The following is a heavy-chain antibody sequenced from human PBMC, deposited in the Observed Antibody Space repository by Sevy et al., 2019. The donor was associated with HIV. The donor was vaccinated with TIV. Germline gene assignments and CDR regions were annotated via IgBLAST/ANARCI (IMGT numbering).Heavy chain of an antibody. Sequence: GGSLRLSCAASGFTFSNYAMSWVRQAPGKGLEWVSSIRISGGNTYYADSVKGRFTISRDNSKNTLYLQMNSLRAEDTAVYYCAKEWTQLSDWYGELDYLGQGSLVTVSS. CDR2: IRISGGNT. CDR1: GFTFSNYA. CDR3: AKEWTQLSDWYGELDY. J-gene: IGHJ4*02. V-gene: IGHV3-23*01. D-gene: IGHD6-19*01.